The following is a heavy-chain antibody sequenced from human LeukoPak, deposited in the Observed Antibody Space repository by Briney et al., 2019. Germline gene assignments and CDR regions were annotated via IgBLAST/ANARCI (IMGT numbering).Heavy chain of an antibody. Sequence: GESLKISCKGSGYSFTNYWIGWVRQMPGKGLEWMGIIYPGDPDSRYSPSFQGQVTMSADKSTTTAYLQWSSLKTSDTAMYYCARYGSSGWPYFDYWGQGILVTVSS. CDR2: IYPGDPDS. CDR3: ARYGSSGWPYFDY. V-gene: IGHV5-51*01. D-gene: IGHD6-19*01. CDR1: GYSFTNYW. J-gene: IGHJ4*02.